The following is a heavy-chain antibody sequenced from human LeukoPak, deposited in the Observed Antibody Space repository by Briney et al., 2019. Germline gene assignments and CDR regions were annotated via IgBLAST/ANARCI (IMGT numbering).Heavy chain of an antibody. CDR1: GGSISSSSYY. D-gene: IGHD3-10*01. CDR2: IYTTGST. CDR3: AREQFSGGFDY. J-gene: IGHJ4*02. V-gene: IGHV4-61*02. Sequence: SETLSLTCTVSGGSISSSSYYWSWIRQPAGTGLEWIGRIYTTGSTNYNPSLKSRVIISVDTSKSQFSLKLRSVTAADTAVYYCAREQFSGGFDYWGQGTLVTVSS.